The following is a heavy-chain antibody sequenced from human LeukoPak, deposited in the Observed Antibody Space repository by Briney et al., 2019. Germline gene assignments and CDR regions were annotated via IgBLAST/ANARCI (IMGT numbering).Heavy chain of an antibody. J-gene: IGHJ2*01. V-gene: IGHV4-34*01. CDR3: ARGVEISWYWIGWYFDL. CDR1: GGSISSYY. CDR2: INHSGST. Sequence: PSETLSLTCTVSGGSISSYYWSWIRQPPGKGLEWIGEINHSGSTNYNPSLKSRVTISVDTSKNQFSLKLSSVTAADTAVYYCARGVEISWYWIGWYFDLWGRGTLVTVSS. D-gene: IGHD6-13*01.